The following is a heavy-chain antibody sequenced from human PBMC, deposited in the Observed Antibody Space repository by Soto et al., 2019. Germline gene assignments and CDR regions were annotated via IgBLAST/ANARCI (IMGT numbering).Heavy chain of an antibody. CDR2: ISAYNGNT. Sequence: ASVKVSCKASGYTFTSYGISWVRQAPGQGLEWMGWISAYNGNTNYAQKLQGRVTMTTDTSTSTAYMELRSLRSDDTAVYYCAKGYCSSTSCSFDYWGQGTLVTVSS. D-gene: IGHD2-2*01. CDR1: GYTFTSYG. V-gene: IGHV1-18*01. J-gene: IGHJ4*02. CDR3: AKGYCSSTSCSFDY.